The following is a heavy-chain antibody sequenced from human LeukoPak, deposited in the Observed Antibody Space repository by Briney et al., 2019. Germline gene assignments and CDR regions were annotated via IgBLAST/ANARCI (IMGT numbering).Heavy chain of an antibody. V-gene: IGHV3-53*01. CDR3: IVFGDSNH. D-gene: IGHD4-17*01. J-gene: IGHJ5*02. CDR1: GLTGSHNY. CDR2: IHTSGDT. Sequence: GGSLRLSCAASGLTGSHNYVSWVRQAPGKGLEWVPAIHTSGDTCYADSVKGRFTISRDTSKNTLYLQINSLRVEDTAVYYCIVFGDSNHWGQGTLVTVSS.